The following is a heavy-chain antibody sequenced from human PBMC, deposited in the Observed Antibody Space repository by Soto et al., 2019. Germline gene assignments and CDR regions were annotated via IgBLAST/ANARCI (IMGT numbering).Heavy chain of an antibody. Sequence: GGSLRLSCAASGFTFSSYGMHWVRQAPGKGLEWVAVIWYDGNNKYYADSVKGRFTISRDNSKNTLYLQMNSLGAEDTAVYFCARGRDEKFDYWGQGTLVTVSS. V-gene: IGHV3-33*01. J-gene: IGHJ4*02. CDR3: ARGRDEKFDY. CDR1: GFTFSSYG. CDR2: IWYDGNNK.